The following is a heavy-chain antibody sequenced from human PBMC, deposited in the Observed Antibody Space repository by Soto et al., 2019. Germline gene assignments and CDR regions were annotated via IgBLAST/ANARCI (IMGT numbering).Heavy chain of an antibody. CDR3: ARDLYYYYGMDV. CDR1: GFTVSSNY. J-gene: IGHJ6*02. Sequence: GGSLRLSCAASGFTVSSNYMSWVRQAPGKGLEWVSVIYSGGSTYYADSVKGRFTISRDNSKNTLYLQMNSLRAEDTSVYYCARDLYYYYGMDVWGQGTTVTVSS. V-gene: IGHV3-53*01. CDR2: IYSGGST.